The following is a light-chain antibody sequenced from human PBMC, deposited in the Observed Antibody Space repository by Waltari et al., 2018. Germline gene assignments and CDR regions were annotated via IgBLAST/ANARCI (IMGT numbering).Light chain of an antibody. J-gene: IGLJ3*02. Sequence: QSALTQPASVSGSPGQSLTIPCTATISDVTSFNYVSWYQRHSGKAPKLLIFDVTNRPSGTSNRFSGSKSGNTASLTISGLQAEDEADYFCASYTTSNNRVFGGGTRLTVL. CDR2: DVT. CDR1: ISDVTSFNY. V-gene: IGLV2-14*03. CDR3: ASYTTSNNRV.